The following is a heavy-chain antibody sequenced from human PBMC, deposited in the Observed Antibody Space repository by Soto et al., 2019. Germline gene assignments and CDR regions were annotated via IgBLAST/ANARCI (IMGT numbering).Heavy chain of an antibody. Sequence: TRSLTCDVAGDFIGSGDDYWTWILQPPGKGLEYIAYIYETGKTYYNPTLKCRPFISLDTSQRQLFLRLTSVTAAATAMYYCDRSLSSSSGYFDSWGQGTLVTAS. V-gene: IGHV4-30-4*01. J-gene: IGHJ4*03. CDR1: GDFIGSGDDY. CDR2: IYETGKT. D-gene: IGHD6-6*01. CDR3: DRSLSSSSGYFDS.